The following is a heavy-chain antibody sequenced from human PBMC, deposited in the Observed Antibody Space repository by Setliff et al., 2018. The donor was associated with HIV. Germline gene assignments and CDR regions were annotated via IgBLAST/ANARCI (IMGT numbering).Heavy chain of an antibody. Sequence: SETLSLTCTVSGGSISSGSYYWSWIRQPAGKGLEWIGHIYTSGSTNYNPSLKSRVTISVDTSKNQFSLKLSSVTAADTAVYYCARDRFDTVFGVVAYYFYYMDVWGKGTTVTVPS. CDR2: IYTSGST. CDR1: GGSISSGSYY. D-gene: IGHD3-3*01. CDR3: ARDRFDTVFGVVAYYFYYMDV. J-gene: IGHJ6*03. V-gene: IGHV4-61*09.